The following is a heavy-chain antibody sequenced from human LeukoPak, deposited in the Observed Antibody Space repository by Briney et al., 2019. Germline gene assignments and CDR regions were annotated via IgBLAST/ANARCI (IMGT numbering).Heavy chain of an antibody. CDR1: GYTFTGYY. J-gene: IGHJ5*02. V-gene: IGHV1-2*02. Sequence: GASVKVSCKASGYTFTGYYMHWVRQAPGQGLEWMGWINPNSGATNYAQKFQDRVTMTRDTSISTAYMELSRLRSDDTAAYYCARDSSGWFSNWFDPWGQGTLVTVSS. D-gene: IGHD6-19*01. CDR2: INPNSGAT. CDR3: ARDSSGWFSNWFDP.